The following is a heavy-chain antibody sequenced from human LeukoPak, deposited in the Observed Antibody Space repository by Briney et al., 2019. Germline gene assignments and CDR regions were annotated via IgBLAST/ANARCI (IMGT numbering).Heavy chain of an antibody. V-gene: IGHV3-48*02. J-gene: IGHJ3*02. CDR2: IYSSDTT. CDR3: ARDLHYAFNI. Sequence: PGGSLRLSCAASGFTFSGYAMNWVRQAPGKGLEWVSHIYSSDTTYEDSVKGRFTISRDNAKNSLYLQMNSLRDEDTAVYYCARDLHYAFNIWGQGTMVTASS. D-gene: IGHD3-10*01. CDR1: GFTFSGYA.